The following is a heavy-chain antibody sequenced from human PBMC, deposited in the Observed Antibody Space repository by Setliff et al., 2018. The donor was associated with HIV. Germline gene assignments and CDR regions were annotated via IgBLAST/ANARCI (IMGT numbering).Heavy chain of an antibody. CDR2: IKWNGGST. Sequence: GESLTISCAASGFTFDDYGMSWVRQAPGEGLEWVSGIKWNGGSTGYADSVRGRFTISRDNAKNSLYLQMKSLRAEDTAVYYCASAGAWQRNALDIWGQGTMVTVSS. V-gene: IGHV3-20*04. CDR3: ASAGAWQRNALDI. J-gene: IGHJ3*02. D-gene: IGHD5-12*01. CDR1: GFTFDDYG.